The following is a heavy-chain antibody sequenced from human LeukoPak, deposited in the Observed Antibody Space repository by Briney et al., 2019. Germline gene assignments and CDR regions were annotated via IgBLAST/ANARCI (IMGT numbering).Heavy chain of an antibody. CDR3: ARGRGYSYGFLVY. Sequence: GGSLRLSCAASGFTFSSYWMHWVRQAPGKGLVWVSRINSDGSSTSYADSVKGRFTISRDNAKNTLYLQMNSLRAEDTAVYYCARGRGYSYGFLVYWGQGTLVTVSS. CDR2: INSDGSST. D-gene: IGHD5-18*01. V-gene: IGHV3-74*01. CDR1: GFTFSSYW. J-gene: IGHJ4*02.